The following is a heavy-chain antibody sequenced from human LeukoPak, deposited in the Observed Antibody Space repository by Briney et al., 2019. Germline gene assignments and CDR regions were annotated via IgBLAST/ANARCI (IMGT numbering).Heavy chain of an antibody. CDR3: AKDLMSMVRLELNAFDI. V-gene: IGHV3-43*02. CDR1: GFAFDDCA. D-gene: IGHD1-26*01. CDR2: ISGDGGST. J-gene: IGHJ3*02. Sequence: PGGSLRLSCAASGFAFDDCAMHWVRQAPGKGLEWVSLISGDGGSTYYADSVKGRFTISRDNSKNSLYLQMNSLRTEDTALYYCAKDLMSMVRLELNAFDIWGQGTMVTVSS.